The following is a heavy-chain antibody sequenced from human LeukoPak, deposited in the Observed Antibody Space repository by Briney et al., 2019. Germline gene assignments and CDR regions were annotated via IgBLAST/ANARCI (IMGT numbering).Heavy chain of an antibody. Sequence: PSETLSLTCAVSGGSISSGGYSWSWIRQPPGKGLEWIGYIYYSGSTNYNPSLKSRVTISVDTSKNQFSLKLSSVTAADTAVYYCARGRVGVRGVKYFDYWGQGTLVTVSS. J-gene: IGHJ4*02. D-gene: IGHD3-10*01. V-gene: IGHV4-61*08. CDR3: ARGRVGVRGVKYFDY. CDR2: IYYSGST. CDR1: GGSISSGGYS.